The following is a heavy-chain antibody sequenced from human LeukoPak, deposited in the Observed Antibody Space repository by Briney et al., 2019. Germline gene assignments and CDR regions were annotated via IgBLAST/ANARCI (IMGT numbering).Heavy chain of an antibody. CDR1: GGSFSGYY. V-gene: IGHV4-34*01. Sequence: SETLSLTCAVYGGSFSGYYWSWIRQPPGKGLEWFGEINHSGSTNYNPSLKSRVTISVDTSKNQFSLKLSSVTAADTAVYYCAKLNLYYYGSGSYYPYYYYGMDVWGKGTTVTVSS. D-gene: IGHD3-10*01. J-gene: IGHJ6*04. CDR2: INHSGST. CDR3: AKLNLYYYGSGSYYPYYYYGMDV.